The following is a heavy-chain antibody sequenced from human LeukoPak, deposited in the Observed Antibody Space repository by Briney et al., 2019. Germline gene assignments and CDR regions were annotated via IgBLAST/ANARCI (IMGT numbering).Heavy chain of an antibody. Sequence: GGSLRLSCAASGFTFSSYAMIWVRQAPGKGLGWVSGTNDSGGSTYYADSVKGRFTISRDNSKNTLYLQMNSLRAEDTAVYYCAKMSSSWTYYYGMDVWGQGTTVTVSS. D-gene: IGHD6-13*01. CDR2: TNDSGGST. J-gene: IGHJ6*02. CDR3: AKMSSSWTYYYGMDV. V-gene: IGHV3-23*01. CDR1: GFTFSSYA.